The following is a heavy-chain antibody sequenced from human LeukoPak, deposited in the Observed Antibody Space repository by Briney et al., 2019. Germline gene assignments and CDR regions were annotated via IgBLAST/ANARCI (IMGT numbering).Heavy chain of an antibody. CDR3: AKGDNYDFWSGYPDY. D-gene: IGHD3-3*01. CDR2: ISWNSGSI. CDR1: GSTFDDYA. V-gene: IGHV3-9*03. Sequence: GRSLRLSCAASGSTFDDYAMHWVRQAPGKGLEWVSGISWNSGSIGYADSVKGRFTISRDNAKNSLYLQMNSLRAEDMALYYCAKGDNYDFWSGYPDYWGQGTLVTVSS. J-gene: IGHJ4*02.